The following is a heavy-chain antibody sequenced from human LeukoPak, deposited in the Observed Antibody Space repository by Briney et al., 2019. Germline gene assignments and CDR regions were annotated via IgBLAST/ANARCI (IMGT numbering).Heavy chain of an antibody. Sequence: GGSLRLPCAASGFTFSSYAMTWVRQAPGKGLEWVSVISGSGGNTYSADSVKGRFTISRDNSKNTLYLQMNSLRAEDTAVYYCARITTALAFDYWGQGTLVTVSS. D-gene: IGHD1-20*01. CDR3: ARITTALAFDY. J-gene: IGHJ4*02. CDR2: ISGSGGNT. CDR1: GFTFSSYA. V-gene: IGHV3-23*01.